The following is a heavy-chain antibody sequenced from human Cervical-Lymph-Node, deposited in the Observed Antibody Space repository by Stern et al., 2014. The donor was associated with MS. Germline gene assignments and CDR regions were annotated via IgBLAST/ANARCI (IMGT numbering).Heavy chain of an antibody. J-gene: IGHJ6*02. D-gene: IGHD4-11*01. V-gene: IGHV5-51*01. Sequence: VQLVQSGAEVKKPGESLKISCKGSGYSFTSNWIGWVRQMPGKGLEWMGMIYPGDSDTRYSPSFQSQVTISADKSLPTPYLQWSSLKASDTAIYYCARHQTDYKGRDYYYYGMDVWGQGTTVTVSS. CDR3: ARHQTDYKGRDYYYYGMDV. CDR1: GYSFTSNW. CDR2: IYPGDSDT.